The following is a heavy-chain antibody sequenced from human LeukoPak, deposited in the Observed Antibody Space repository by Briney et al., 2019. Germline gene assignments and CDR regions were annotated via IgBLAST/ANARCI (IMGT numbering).Heavy chain of an antibody. CDR2: INPNSGGT. V-gene: IGHV1-2*02. Sequence: GASVKVSCKASGYTFTGYYMHWVRQAPGQGLEWMGWINPNSGGTNYAQKFQGRVTMTRDTSISTAYMELSRLRSDDTAVYYCARDPGACSSTSCQSPTDYWGQGTLVTVSS. CDR1: GYTFTGYY. J-gene: IGHJ4*02. CDR3: ARDPGACSSTSCQSPTDY. D-gene: IGHD2-2*01.